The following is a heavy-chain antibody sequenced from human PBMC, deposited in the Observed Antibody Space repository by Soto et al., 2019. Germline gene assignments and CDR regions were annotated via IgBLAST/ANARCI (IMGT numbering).Heavy chain of an antibody. CDR3: ARAPRGNYGYPSYFDY. CDR2: IYYSGST. V-gene: IGHV4-30-4*01. J-gene: IGHJ4*02. CDR1: GGSVRSGDYY. Sequence: SETLSLTCTVSGGSVRSGDYYWSWIRQPPGKGLELIGYIYYSGSTYYNPSLKSRVTISVDTSKNQFSLKLSSVTAADTAVYYCARAPRGNYGYPSYFDYWGQGTLVTVSS. D-gene: IGHD3-10*01.